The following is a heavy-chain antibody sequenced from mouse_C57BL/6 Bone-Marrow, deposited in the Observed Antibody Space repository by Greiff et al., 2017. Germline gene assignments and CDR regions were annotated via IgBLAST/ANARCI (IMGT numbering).Heavy chain of an antibody. CDR3: ARARPLGQSFYY. CDR1: GYTFTSYW. D-gene: IGHD4-1*01. V-gene: IGHV1-55*01. Sequence: VQLQQSGAELVKPGASVKMSCKASGYTFTSYWITWVKQRPGPGLEWIGDIYPTSGRTNYNEKFKSKAILTVDTSSNTAYMQLSSLTSEDSAVFFCARARPLGQSFYYRGEGATLTVSS. J-gene: IGHJ2*01. CDR2: IYPTSGRT.